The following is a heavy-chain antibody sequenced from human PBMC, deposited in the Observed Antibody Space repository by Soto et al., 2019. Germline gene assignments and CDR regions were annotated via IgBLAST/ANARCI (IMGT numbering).Heavy chain of an antibody. CDR1: GGSFSGYY. D-gene: IGHD6-19*01. CDR3: ASCPLGIAVAGTSWFDP. V-gene: IGHV4-34*01. Sequence: PSETLSLTCAVYGGSFSGYYWSWIRQPPGKGLEWIGEINHSGSTNYNPSLKSRVTISVDTSKNQFSLKLSSVTAADTAVYYCASCPLGIAVAGTSWFDPWGQGTLVTVSS. CDR2: INHSGST. J-gene: IGHJ5*02.